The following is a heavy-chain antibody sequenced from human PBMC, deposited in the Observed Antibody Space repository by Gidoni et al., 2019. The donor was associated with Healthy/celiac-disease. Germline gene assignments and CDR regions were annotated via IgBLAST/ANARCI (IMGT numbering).Heavy chain of an antibody. CDR3: VRESKNYDILTGYSDY. D-gene: IGHD3-9*01. CDR1: GFTFSSYG. J-gene: IGHJ4*02. CDR2: IWYDGSNK. Sequence: QVQLVESGGGVVPPGRSLRLYCAASGFTFSSYGMHWVRQAPGKGLEWVAVIWYDGSNKYYADAVKGRFTISRDNSKNTLYLQMNSLRAEDTAVYYCVRESKNYDILTGYSDYWGQGTLVTVSS. V-gene: IGHV3-33*01.